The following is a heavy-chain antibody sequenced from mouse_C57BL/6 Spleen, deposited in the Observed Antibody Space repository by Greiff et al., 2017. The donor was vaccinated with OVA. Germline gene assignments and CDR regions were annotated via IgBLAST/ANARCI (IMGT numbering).Heavy chain of an antibody. CDR3: ARQGGGYYGCAY. J-gene: IGHJ3*01. CDR1: GFTFSDYG. CDR2: ISNLAYSI. D-gene: IGHD2-3*01. Sequence: EVHLVESGGGLVQPGGSLKLSCAASGFTFSDYGMAWVRQAPRKGPEWVAFISNLAYSIYYADTVTGRFTISRENAKNTLSLEMSSLRSEDTAMYYCARQGGGYYGCAYWGQGTLVTVSA. V-gene: IGHV5-15*01.